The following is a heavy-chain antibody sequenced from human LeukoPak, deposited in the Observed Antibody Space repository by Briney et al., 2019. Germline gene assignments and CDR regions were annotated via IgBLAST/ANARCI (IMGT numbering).Heavy chain of an antibody. J-gene: IGHJ3*02. CDR3: ARGPLWFGEDAFDI. Sequence: GGSLRLSCAASGFTFSSYEMNWVRQAPGKGLEWIAYITRTGDRIQYADSVKGRFTISRDNAKNSLFLQMNSLRAEDTAVYYCARGPLWFGEDAFDIWGQGTMVTVSS. D-gene: IGHD3-10*01. V-gene: IGHV3-48*03. CDR2: ITRTGDRI. CDR1: GFTFSSYE.